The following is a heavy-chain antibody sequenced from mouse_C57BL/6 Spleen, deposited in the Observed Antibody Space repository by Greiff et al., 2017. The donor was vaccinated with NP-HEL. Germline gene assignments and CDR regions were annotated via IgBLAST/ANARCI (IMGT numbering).Heavy chain of an antibody. CDR1: GYSITSGYY. J-gene: IGHJ4*01. CDR2: ISYDGSN. Sequence: EVKLQESGPGLVKPSQSLSLTCSVTGYSITSGYYWNWIRQFPGNKLEWMGYISYDGSNNYNPSLKNRISITRDTSKNQFFLKLNSVTTEDTATYYCARGGYDGRYYAMDYWGQGTSVTVSS. CDR3: ARGGYDGRYYAMDY. V-gene: IGHV3-6*01. D-gene: IGHD2-2*01.